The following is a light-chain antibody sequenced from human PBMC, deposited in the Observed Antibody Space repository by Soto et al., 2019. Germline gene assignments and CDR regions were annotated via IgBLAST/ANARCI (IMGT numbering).Light chain of an antibody. V-gene: IGKV3D-15*01. CDR1: QSVNSN. J-gene: IGKJ5*01. Sequence: EIVLTQSPGTLSLSPGERATLSCRASQSVNSNLAWYQQNLGQAPRLLIYSASTRATGIPARFSGSGSGTDFTLTISSLQPEDFATYYCQHLNGYPITFGQGARLEIK. CDR3: QHLNGYPIT. CDR2: SAS.